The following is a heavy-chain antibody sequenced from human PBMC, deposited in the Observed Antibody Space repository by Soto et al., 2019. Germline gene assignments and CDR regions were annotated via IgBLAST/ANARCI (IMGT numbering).Heavy chain of an antibody. V-gene: IGHV4-39*01. Sequence: QLQLQESGPGLVKPSETLSLTCTVSGGSISSSSYYWGWIRQPPGKGLEWIGSIYYSGSTYYNPSLKSRVTISVDTSKNQFSLKLSSVTAADTAVYYCVRKGPDHAFDIWGHGTMVTVSS. J-gene: IGHJ3*02. CDR2: IYYSGST. D-gene: IGHD3-3*01. CDR3: VRKGPDHAFDI. CDR1: GGSISSSSYY.